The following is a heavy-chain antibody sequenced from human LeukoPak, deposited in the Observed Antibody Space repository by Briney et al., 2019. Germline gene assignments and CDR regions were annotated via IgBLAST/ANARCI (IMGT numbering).Heavy chain of an antibody. CDR3: ARGGNSPRYFDL. Sequence: GGSLRLSCAASGFTFSSYSMNWVRQAPGKGLEWVSSISSSSSYIYYADSVKGRFTISRDNAKNSLYLQMNSLRAEDTAVYYCARGGNSPRYFDLWGRGTLVTVSS. V-gene: IGHV3-21*01. D-gene: IGHD4-23*01. CDR2: ISSSSSYI. J-gene: IGHJ2*01. CDR1: GFTFSSYS.